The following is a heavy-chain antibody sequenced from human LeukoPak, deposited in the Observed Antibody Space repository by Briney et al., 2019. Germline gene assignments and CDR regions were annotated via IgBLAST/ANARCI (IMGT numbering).Heavy chain of an antibody. CDR3: ARGYPSLLTGAFDI. J-gene: IGHJ3*02. D-gene: IGHD1-14*01. Sequence: PGGSLRLSCAASGFTFSSYEMDWVRQAPGKGLEWVSYISSSGSTIYYADSVKGRFTISRDNAKNSLYLRMNSLRAEDTAVYYCARGYPSLLTGAFDIWGQGTMVTVSS. CDR2: ISSSGSTI. V-gene: IGHV3-48*03. CDR1: GFTFSSYE.